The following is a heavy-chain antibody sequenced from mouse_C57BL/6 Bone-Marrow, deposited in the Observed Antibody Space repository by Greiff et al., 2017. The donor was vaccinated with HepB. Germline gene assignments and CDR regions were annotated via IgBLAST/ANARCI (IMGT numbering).Heavy chain of an antibody. V-gene: IGHV5-4*01. J-gene: IGHJ1*03. CDR1: GFTFSSYA. CDR2: ISDGGSYT. Sequence: EVQLQESGGGLVKPGGSLKLSCAASGFTFSSYAMSWVRQTPEKRLEWVATISDGGSYTYYPDNVKGRFTISRDNAKNNLYLQMSHLKSEDTAMYYCAREMVTTPYCDVWGTGTTVTVSS. CDR3: AREMVTTPYCDV. D-gene: IGHD2-3*01.